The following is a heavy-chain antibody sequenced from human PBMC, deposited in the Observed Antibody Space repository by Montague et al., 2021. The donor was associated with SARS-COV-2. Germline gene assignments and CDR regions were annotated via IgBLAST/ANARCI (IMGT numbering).Heavy chain of an antibody. CDR1: GYSIISGYY. CDR2: IYYSGST. J-gene: IGHJ5*02. V-gene: IGHV4-38-2*02. CDR3: ARGGEYYDFWSGYYKGDWFDP. D-gene: IGHD3-3*01. Sequence: SETLSLTCTVSGYSIISGYYWGWIRQPPGKGLEWIGSIYYSGSTYYNPXXKSRVTISVDTSKNQFSLKLSSVTAADTAVYYCARGGEYYDFWSGYYKGDWFDPWGQGTLVTVSP.